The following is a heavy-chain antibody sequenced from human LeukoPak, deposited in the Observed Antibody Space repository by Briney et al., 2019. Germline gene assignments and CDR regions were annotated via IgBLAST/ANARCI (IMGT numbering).Heavy chain of an antibody. Sequence: GGSLRLSCAASGFTFSSYWMSWVRQAPGKGLEWVANIKQDGSEKYYVDSVKGRSTISRDNAKNSLYLQMNSLRAEDTAVYYCARETTVNAFDIWGQGTMVTVSS. V-gene: IGHV3-7*01. J-gene: IGHJ3*02. CDR3: ARETTVNAFDI. CDR1: GFTFSSYW. CDR2: IKQDGSEK. D-gene: IGHD4-17*01.